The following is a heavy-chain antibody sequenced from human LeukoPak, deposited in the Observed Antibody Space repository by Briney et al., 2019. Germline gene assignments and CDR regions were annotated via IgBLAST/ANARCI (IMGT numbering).Heavy chain of an antibody. Sequence: GGSLRLSCAASGFTFSSYAMGWVRQAPGKGLEWVSSISGGGHGTFFADSVTGRLTISRDNSKHTRYLQMDSRRAEDAAVVYCAKTPYGGTVGYFDCWGQGTLVTVSS. V-gene: IGHV3-23*01. CDR3: AKTPYGGTVGYFDC. J-gene: IGHJ4*02. CDR1: GFTFSSYA. CDR2: ISGGGHGT. D-gene: IGHD4/OR15-4a*01.